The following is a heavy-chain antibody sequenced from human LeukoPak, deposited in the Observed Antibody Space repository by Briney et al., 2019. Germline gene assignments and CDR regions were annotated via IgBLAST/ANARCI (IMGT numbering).Heavy chain of an antibody. CDR1: GFSLSTSGMC. CDR3: ARSISDSSGYYYPDY. V-gene: IGHV2-70*11. CDR2: IDWDHDK. D-gene: IGHD3-22*01. J-gene: IGHJ4*02. Sequence: SGPSLLHPPPTLTLTCTVSGFSLSTSGMCVSWIRQPPGKALEWLARIDWDHDKYYSKSLKTRLTIYKDTSKNQVVLTMTNMDPVDTATYYCARSISDSSGYYYPDYWGQGTLVTVSS.